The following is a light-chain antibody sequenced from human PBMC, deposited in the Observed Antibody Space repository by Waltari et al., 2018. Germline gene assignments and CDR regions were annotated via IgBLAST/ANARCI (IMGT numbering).Light chain of an antibody. V-gene: IGLV2-14*01. CDR3: SSYTRRNTPSSV. CDR2: EVT. CDR1: SSDIGGYDY. J-gene: IGLJ1*01. Sequence: QSALTQPASVSGSPGQSITISCTGTSSDIGGYDYVSWYQQHPGKAPKLLIYEVTNRPSGVSNRFSCSKSGNTASLAISGLQPEDEADYYCSSYTRRNTPSSVFGTGTQVTVL.